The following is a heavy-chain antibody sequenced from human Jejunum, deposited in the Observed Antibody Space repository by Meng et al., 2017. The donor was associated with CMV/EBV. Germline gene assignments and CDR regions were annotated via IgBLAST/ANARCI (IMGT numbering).Heavy chain of an antibody. Sequence: QRELQESAPGLVKPSETLSLTCIVSGGSISSSPYYWGWIRQPPGKGLEWIGSIYYSGSTYYNPSLESRVTISVDTSKNQFSLKLSSVTAADTAVYYCARDGRGGSGLVPHYWGQGILVTVFS. CDR1: GGSISSSPYY. CDR3: ARDGRGGSGLVPHY. J-gene: IGHJ4*02. V-gene: IGHV4-39*07. CDR2: IYYSGST. D-gene: IGHD3-10*01.